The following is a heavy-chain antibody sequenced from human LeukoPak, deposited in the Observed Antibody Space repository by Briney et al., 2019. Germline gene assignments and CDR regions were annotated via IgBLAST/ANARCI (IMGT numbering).Heavy chain of an antibody. Sequence: SQTLSLSCAVSGASASSGGYYWSWIPQYPGKGLGWIGSIYYSGSTYYNPSLKSRVTIPVDTSEQQFSLKVSSVTAADTAVYYCPAQSEYSYAFDYWGQGTLVTVSS. V-gene: IGHV4-31*11. CDR3: PAQSEYSYAFDY. CDR1: GASASSGGYY. J-gene: IGHJ4*02. D-gene: IGHD5-18*01. CDR2: IYYSGST.